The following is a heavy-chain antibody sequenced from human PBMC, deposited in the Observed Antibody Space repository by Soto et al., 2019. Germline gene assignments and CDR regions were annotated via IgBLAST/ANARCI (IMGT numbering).Heavy chain of an antibody. CDR3: AKDRRQLSALDM. Sequence: GSLRLSCAASGFSFSSYGIHWVRQAPGRGLEWVTVISNDGNRKYYGESVKGRFSVSRDNDKDTLYLQMNGLRPEDTGVYYCAKDRRQLSALDMWGQGTTVTVSS. CDR2: ISNDGNRK. D-gene: IGHD6-6*01. V-gene: IGHV3-30*18. J-gene: IGHJ3*02. CDR1: GFSFSSYG.